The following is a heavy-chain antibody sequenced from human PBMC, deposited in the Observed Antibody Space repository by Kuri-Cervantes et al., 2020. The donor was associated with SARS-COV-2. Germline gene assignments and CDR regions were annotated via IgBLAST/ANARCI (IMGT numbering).Heavy chain of an antibody. CDR1: GGSISSSSYY. CDR2: IYYSGST. D-gene: IGHD6-13*01. CDR3: ARGRGSSWRLNAFDI. J-gene: IGHJ3*02. Sequence: SETLSPTCPVSGGSISSSSYYWGWIRQPPGKGLEWSGSIYYSGSTYYNPALKGRVTISVDTSKNQFSLKLGSVTAADTAVYYCARGRGSSWRLNAFDIWGQGRMVTVSS. V-gene: IGHV4-39*01.